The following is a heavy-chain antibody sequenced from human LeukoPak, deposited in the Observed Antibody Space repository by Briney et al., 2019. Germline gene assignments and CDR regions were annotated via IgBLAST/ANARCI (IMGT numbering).Heavy chain of an antibody. CDR3: ARVARFYSSGWYLGY. V-gene: IGHV1-18*01. D-gene: IGHD6-19*01. CDR2: ISAYNGNT. Sequence: ASVKVSCKASGYTFTSYGISWVRQAPGQGLEWMGWISAYNGNTNYAQKLQGRVTMTTDTSTSTAYMELRSLRSDDTAVYYCARVARFYSSGWYLGYWGQGTLVTVFS. CDR1: GYTFTSYG. J-gene: IGHJ4*02.